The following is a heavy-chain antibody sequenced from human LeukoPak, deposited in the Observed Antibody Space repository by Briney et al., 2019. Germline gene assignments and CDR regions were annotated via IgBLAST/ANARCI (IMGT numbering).Heavy chain of an antibody. Sequence: SETLALTCAVYGGSFSAYYWSWIRQPPGKGLEWIGEINDSGSTNYNPSLKSRVTISVDTSKNQFSLKLSSVTAADTAVYYCARDVGSGWYNYWGQGTLVTVSS. CDR3: ARDVGSGWYNY. J-gene: IGHJ4*02. CDR2: INDSGST. D-gene: IGHD6-19*01. V-gene: IGHV4-34*01. CDR1: GGSFSAYY.